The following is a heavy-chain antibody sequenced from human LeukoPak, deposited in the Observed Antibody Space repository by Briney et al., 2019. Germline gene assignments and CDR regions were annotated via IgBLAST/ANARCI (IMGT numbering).Heavy chain of an antibody. J-gene: IGHJ4*02. CDR1: GGSIRSYY. CDR3: AREGGYASPFDY. Sequence: SETLSLTCTVSGGSIRSYYWSWLRQPPGKGLEWIGYISFSGSTNYNPSLESRVTISVDMPKNQFSLKLTSVTAADTAVYYCAREGGYASPFDYWGQGTLVTVSS. V-gene: IGHV4-59*08. D-gene: IGHD5-12*01. CDR2: ISFSGST.